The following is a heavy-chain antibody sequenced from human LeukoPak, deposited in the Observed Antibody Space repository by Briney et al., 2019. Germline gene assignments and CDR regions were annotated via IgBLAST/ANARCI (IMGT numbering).Heavy chain of an antibody. Sequence: PGRSLRLSCAASGFTFSSYAMHWVRQAPGKGLEWVAVISYDGSNKYYADSVKGRFTISRDNSKNTLYLQMNSLRAEDTAVYYCAKEGRFGEFDYWGQGTLVTVSS. V-gene: IGHV3-30-3*01. D-gene: IGHD3-10*01. J-gene: IGHJ4*02. CDR3: AKEGRFGEFDY. CDR1: GFTFSSYA. CDR2: ISYDGSNK.